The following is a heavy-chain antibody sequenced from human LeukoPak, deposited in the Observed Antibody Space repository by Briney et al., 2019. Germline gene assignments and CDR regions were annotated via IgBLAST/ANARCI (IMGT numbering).Heavy chain of an antibody. CDR1: GFTFSRYW. CDR3: AGNLGYCSGEKCYYFDP. CDR2: IKQDGSEK. Sequence: GGSLRLSCAASGFTFSRYWMSWVRQAPGKGLEWVANIKQDGSEKYYVDSVKGRFTISRDNAKNSLYLQMTSLRAEDTAVYYCAGNLGYCSGEKCYYFDPWGQGTLVTVSS. V-gene: IGHV3-7*01. D-gene: IGHD2-15*01. J-gene: IGHJ5*02.